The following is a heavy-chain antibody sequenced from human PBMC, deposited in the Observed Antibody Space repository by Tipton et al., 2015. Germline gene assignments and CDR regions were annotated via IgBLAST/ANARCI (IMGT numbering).Heavy chain of an antibody. D-gene: IGHD3-22*01. Sequence: QLVQSGAEGKKPGSSVKVSCEASGGTFSNFAISWVRQAPGQGLEWIGGIIPVFGTAHYAQKFQGRVTITADKSTRTAYMELSSLRSEDTAVYYCAKEYNSDTSAYYHDALHIWGQGTMVTVSS. CDR3: AKEYNSDTSAYYHDALHI. V-gene: IGHV1-69*06. J-gene: IGHJ3*02. CDR2: IIPVFGTA. CDR1: GGTFSNFA.